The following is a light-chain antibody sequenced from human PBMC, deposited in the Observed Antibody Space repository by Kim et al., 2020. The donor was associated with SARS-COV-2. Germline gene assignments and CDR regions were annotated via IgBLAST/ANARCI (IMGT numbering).Light chain of an antibody. CDR3: QQFDNLPIT. V-gene: IGKV1-33*01. CDR1: EDISQS. Sequence: DIQMTQSPSSLSASVGDRVTITCQASEDISQSVNWYQQKPGRAPSLLIYDSSTLGVGVPSRFSGSGSATDFSLIISSLRPEDIGTYYCQQFDNLPITFGQGTRLEIK. CDR2: DSS. J-gene: IGKJ5*01.